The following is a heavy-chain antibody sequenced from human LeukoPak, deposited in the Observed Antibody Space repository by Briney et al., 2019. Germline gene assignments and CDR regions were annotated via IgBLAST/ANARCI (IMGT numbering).Heavy chain of an antibody. V-gene: IGHV4-34*01. J-gene: IGHJ4*02. CDR2: INHSGST. CDR1: GGSFNGYY. D-gene: IGHD6-25*01. Sequence: SETLSLTCAVYGGSFNGYYWTWIRQPPGKGLEWIGEINHSGSTDYNPSLKSRVTISVGTSKNQFSLKLNSVTAADTAVYYCARGQLRLSNWGQGSLVIVSS. CDR3: ARGQLRLSN.